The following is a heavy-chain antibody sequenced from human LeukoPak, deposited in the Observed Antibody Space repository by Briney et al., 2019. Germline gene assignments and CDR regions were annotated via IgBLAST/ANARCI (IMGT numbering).Heavy chain of an antibody. Sequence: GASVKVSCKASGYAFTSYDINWVRQATGQGLEWMGWMNPNRGNTGYAQKFQGRVTITRNTSISTAYMELSSLRSEDTAVYYCAREYSSSSGDYWGQGTLVTVSS. CDR3: AREYSSSSGDY. V-gene: IGHV1-8*03. D-gene: IGHD6-6*01. CDR1: GYAFTSYD. J-gene: IGHJ4*02. CDR2: MNPNRGNT.